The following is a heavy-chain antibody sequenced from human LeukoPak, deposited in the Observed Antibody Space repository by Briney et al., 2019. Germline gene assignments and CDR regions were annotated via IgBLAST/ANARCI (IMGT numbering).Heavy chain of an antibody. CDR2: ISGSGGST. CDR3: AKRITAGGGSPLDY. Sequence: PGGSLRLSCAASGFTFSNYWMSWVRQAPGKGLEWVSAISGSGGSTYYADSVKGRFTISRDNSKNTLYLQMNSLRAEDTAVYYCAKRITAGGGSPLDYWGQGTLVTVSS. V-gene: IGHV3-23*01. D-gene: IGHD2-15*01. CDR1: GFTFSNYW. J-gene: IGHJ4*02.